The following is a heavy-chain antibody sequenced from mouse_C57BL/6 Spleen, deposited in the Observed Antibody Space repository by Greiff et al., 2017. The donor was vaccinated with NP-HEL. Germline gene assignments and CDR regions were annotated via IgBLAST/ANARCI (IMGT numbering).Heavy chain of an antibody. V-gene: IGHV5-4*03. Sequence: EVKLVESGGGLVKPGGSLKLSCAASGFTFSSYAMSWVRQTPEKRLEWVATISDGGSYTYYPDNVKGRFTISRDNAKNNLYLQMSHLKSEDTAMYYCARVRGYGNSAWFAYWGQGTLVTVSA. J-gene: IGHJ3*01. CDR1: GFTFSSYA. CDR3: ARVRGYGNSAWFAY. CDR2: ISDGGSYT. D-gene: IGHD2-1*01.